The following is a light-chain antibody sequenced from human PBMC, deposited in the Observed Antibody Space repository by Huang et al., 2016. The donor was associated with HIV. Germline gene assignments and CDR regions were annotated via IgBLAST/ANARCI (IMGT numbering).Light chain of an antibody. CDR3: MQLLQSPFT. CDR1: RSLLHSDGHNY. J-gene: IGKJ3*01. V-gene: IGKV2-28*01. Sequence: VMTQSPLSLPVTPGAPASISCRSSRSLLHSDGHNYLDWYLQRPGQSPQLLIFLGSNRASGVPDGISGSGSGTDFTLKISRVEAEDVGVYFCMQLLQSPFTFGPGTKVDIK. CDR2: LGS.